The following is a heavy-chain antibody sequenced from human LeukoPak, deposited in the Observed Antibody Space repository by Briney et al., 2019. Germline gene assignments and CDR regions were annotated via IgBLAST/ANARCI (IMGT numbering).Heavy chain of an antibody. J-gene: IGHJ4*02. Sequence: ASVKVSCKASGYTFTSYGISWVRQAPGQGLEWRVWISAYNGNTNYAQKLQGRVTMTTDTSTSTAYMELRSLRSDDTAVYYCARDRYYDILTGYPIDYWGQGTLVTVSS. CDR2: ISAYNGNT. V-gene: IGHV1-18*01. D-gene: IGHD3-9*01. CDR3: ARDRYYDILTGYPIDY. CDR1: GYTFTSYG.